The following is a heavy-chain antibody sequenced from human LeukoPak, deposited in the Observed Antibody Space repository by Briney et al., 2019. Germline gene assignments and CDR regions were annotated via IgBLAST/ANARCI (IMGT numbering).Heavy chain of an antibody. D-gene: IGHD6-13*01. V-gene: IGHV3-7*01. CDR3: ARGAAGTWYYYYGMDV. CDR2: IKQDGSEE. J-gene: IGHJ6*02. CDR1: GFTFSSYW. Sequence: PGGSLRLSCAASGFTFSSYWMSWVRQAPGKGLEWVANIKQDGSEEYYVDSVKGRFTISRDNAKNSLYLQMNSLRAEDTAVYYCARGAAGTWYYYYGMDVWGQGTTVTVSS.